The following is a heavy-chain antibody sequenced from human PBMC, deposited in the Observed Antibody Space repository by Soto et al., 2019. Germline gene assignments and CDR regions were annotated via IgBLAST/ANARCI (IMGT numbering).Heavy chain of an antibody. Sequence: QVQLVESGGGVVQPGRSLRLSCAASGFTLSSYAMHWVRQAPGKGLEWVAVISCAGTSTYYAYSVRGRFTISRDNYKDTVCLQLQSLRPEHTAVYRCARDPGHDGNEDYTFDSWGQGTLVTVSS. CDR2: ISCAGTST. V-gene: IGHV3-30-3*01. J-gene: IGHJ4*02. CDR3: ARDPGHDGNEDYTFDS. CDR1: GFTLSSYA. D-gene: IGHD3-3*01.